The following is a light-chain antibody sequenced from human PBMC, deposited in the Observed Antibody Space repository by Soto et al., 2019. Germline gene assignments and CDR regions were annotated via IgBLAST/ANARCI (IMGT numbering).Light chain of an antibody. J-gene: IGKJ1*01. V-gene: IGKV3-15*01. Sequence: EIVLTQSPGTLSLSPGETATLSCRASETVNSDYLAWYQQKPGQAPRLLIYAASTRATGIPVRFSGSGSETEFTLTIRSLQSEDSALYYCHQYNNWPWTFGQGTKVDIK. CDR3: HQYNNWPWT. CDR1: ETVNSD. CDR2: AAS.